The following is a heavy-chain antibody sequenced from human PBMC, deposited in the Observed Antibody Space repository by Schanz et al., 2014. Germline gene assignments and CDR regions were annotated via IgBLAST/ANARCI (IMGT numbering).Heavy chain of an antibody. CDR3: TRDRAYHSFDY. CDR2: ISSRSSYI. V-gene: IGHV3-21*01. CDR1: GFTFGAYT. J-gene: IGHJ4*02. Sequence: EVQVVESGGGLVQPGGSLRLSCVTSGFTFGAYTMNWVRQAPGKGLEWVSSISSRSSYIYYTDSVKGRFTISRDNARNSLYLQMTSLRAEDTALYYCTRDRAYHSFDYWGQGTLVTVSS. D-gene: IGHD1-26*01.